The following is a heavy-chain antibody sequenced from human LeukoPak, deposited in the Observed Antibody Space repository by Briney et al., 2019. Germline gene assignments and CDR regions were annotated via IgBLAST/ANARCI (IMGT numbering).Heavy chain of an antibody. CDR1: GITVSNYG. J-gene: IGHJ4*02. D-gene: IGHD3-22*01. Sequence: GGSLRLSCAVSGITVSNYGMSWVRQAPGKGLEWVAAISGSGGSTNYADSVKGRFTLSRDNPRNTLYLQMNSLRAEDTAVYFCAKRGVVIRVILVGFHKEAYYFDSWGQGALVTVSS. CDR2: ISGSGGST. V-gene: IGHV3-23*01. CDR3: AKRGVVIRVILVGFHKEAYYFDS.